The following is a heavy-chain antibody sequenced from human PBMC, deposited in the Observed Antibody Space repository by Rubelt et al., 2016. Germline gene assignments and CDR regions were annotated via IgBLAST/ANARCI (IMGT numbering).Heavy chain of an antibody. CDR2: ISSSSSYI. CDR3: ARAVTVWYSSSGDV. D-gene: IGHD6-6*01. Sequence: LQLQESGPGLVKPSETLSLTCTVSGGSISSSSYYWGWIRQPPGKGLEWVSSISSSSSYIFYGDSVKGRFTISRDDAKNSLYLQMNSLRVEDTAVYYCARAVTVWYSSSGDVWGQGTTVAVSS. V-gene: IGHV3-21*01. CDR1: GGSISSSS. J-gene: IGHJ6*02.